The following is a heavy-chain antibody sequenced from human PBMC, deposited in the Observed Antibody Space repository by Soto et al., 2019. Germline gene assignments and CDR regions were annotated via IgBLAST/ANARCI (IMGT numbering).Heavy chain of an antibody. CDR1: GFTFSSYW. CDR3: ARDRRYYDSSGYYPGSFDI. D-gene: IGHD3-22*01. Sequence: PXESLLLSCAASGFTFSSYWMSWVRQAPGKGLEWVANIKQDGSEKYYVDSVKGRFTISRDNAKNSLYLQMNSLRAEDTAVYYCARDRRYYDSSGYYPGSFDIWGQGTMVTVSS. V-gene: IGHV3-7*01. J-gene: IGHJ3*02. CDR2: IKQDGSEK.